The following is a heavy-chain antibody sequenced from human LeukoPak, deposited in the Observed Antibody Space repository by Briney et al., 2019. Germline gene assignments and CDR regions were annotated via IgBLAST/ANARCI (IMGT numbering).Heavy chain of an antibody. J-gene: IGHJ4*02. CDR2: IYSGGST. CDR3: ARDLAYYYDSSGYYYDY. D-gene: IGHD3-22*01. V-gene: IGHV3-53*01. Sequence: GGSLRLSCAASGFTVSSNYMSWVRQAPGKGLEWVSVIYSGGSTYYADSVKGRFTISRDNSKNTLYLQMNSLRAEDAAVYYCARDLAYYYDSSGYYYDYWGQGTLVTVSS. CDR1: GFTVSSNY.